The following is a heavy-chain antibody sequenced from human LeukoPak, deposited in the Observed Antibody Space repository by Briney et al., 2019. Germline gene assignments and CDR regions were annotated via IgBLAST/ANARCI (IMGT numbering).Heavy chain of an antibody. CDR2: INWNGGST. J-gene: IGHJ4*02. CDR1: GFTFDDYG. V-gene: IGHV3-20*04. D-gene: IGHD3-3*01. Sequence: PGGSLRLSCAASGFTFDDYGMSWVRQAPGKGLEWVAGINWNGGSTGYADSVKGRFTISRDNAKNSLYLQMNSLRAQDTALYCCARDRITIFGVVIEYWGQGTLVTVSS. CDR3: ARDRITIFGVVIEY.